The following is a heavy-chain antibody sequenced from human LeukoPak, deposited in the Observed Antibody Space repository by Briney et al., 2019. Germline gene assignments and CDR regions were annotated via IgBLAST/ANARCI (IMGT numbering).Heavy chain of an antibody. J-gene: IGHJ6*02. CDR3: ARDRTPTEYYYYYYGMDV. CDR1: GGSFSGYY. CDR2: INHSGST. V-gene: IGHV4-34*01. D-gene: IGHD4-11*01. Sequence: SETLSLTCAVYGGSFSGYYWSWIRQPPGKGLEWIGEINHSGSTNYNPSLKSRVTISVDTSKNQFSLKLSSVTAADTAVYYCARDRTPTEYYYYYYGMDVWGQGTTVTVSS.